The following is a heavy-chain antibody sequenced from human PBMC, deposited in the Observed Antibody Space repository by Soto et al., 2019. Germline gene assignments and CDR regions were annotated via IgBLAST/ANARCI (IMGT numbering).Heavy chain of an antibody. CDR3: VGYCTNGVCSNDAFDI. Sequence: SETLSLTCAVYGGSFSGYYWSWIRQPPGKGLEWIGEINHSGSTNYNPSLKSRVTISVDTSKNQFSLKLSSVTAADTAVYYCVGYCTNGVCSNDAFDIWGQGTMVTVSS. V-gene: IGHV4-34*01. J-gene: IGHJ3*02. CDR2: INHSGST. D-gene: IGHD2-8*01. CDR1: GGSFSGYY.